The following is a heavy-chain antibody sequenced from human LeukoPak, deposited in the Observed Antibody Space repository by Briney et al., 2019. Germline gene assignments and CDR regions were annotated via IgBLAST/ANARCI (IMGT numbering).Heavy chain of an antibody. J-gene: IGHJ4*02. CDR1: GFSFRTHA. Sequence: PGGSLRLSCVASGFSFRTHAIHWVRQAPGKGLEWIACMSYDGDNKYYADSVKGRFTISRDNAKNSVFLQLNSLRVEDTAVYYCAKDQSVYDSGGYRYFDYWGQGALVTVSS. D-gene: IGHD3-22*01. V-gene: IGHV3-30-3*01. CDR2: MSYDGDNK. CDR3: AKDQSVYDSGGYRYFDY.